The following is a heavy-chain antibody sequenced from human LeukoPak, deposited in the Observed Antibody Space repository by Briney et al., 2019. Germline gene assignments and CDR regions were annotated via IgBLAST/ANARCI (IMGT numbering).Heavy chain of an antibody. CDR3: ARLAGYSSGWEDGRAFDI. Sequence: GESLEISCKGSGYRFTSYWIGWGRPMPGKGLEWMGIIYPGDSDTRYSTSFQGKVTISANKSISTTYLQWSSLKASDTAMYYCARLAGYSSGWEDGRAFDIWGQGTMVTVSS. V-gene: IGHV5-51*01. D-gene: IGHD6-19*01. J-gene: IGHJ3*02. CDR1: GYRFTSYW. CDR2: IYPGDSDT.